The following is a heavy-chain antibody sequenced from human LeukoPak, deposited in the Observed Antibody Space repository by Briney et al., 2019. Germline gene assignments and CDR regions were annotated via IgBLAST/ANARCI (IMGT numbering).Heavy chain of an antibody. CDR2: ISGSGGST. CDR1: GFTFSSYA. J-gene: IGHJ4*02. D-gene: IGHD3-10*01. V-gene: IGHV3-23*01. CDR3: AFGYYYGSGSYSHYFDY. Sequence: GGSLRLSCAASGFTFSSYAMSWVRQAPGKGLEWVSAISGSGGSTYYADSVKGRFTISRDNSKNTLYLQMNSLRAEETAVYYCAFGYYYGSGSYSHYFDYWGQGTLVTVSS.